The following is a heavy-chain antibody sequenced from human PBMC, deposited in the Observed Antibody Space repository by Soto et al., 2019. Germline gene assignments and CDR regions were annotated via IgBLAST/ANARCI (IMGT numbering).Heavy chain of an antibody. CDR1: GFTFSNAW. Sequence: EVQLVESGGGLVKPGGSLRLSCAASGFTFSNAWMSWVRQAPGKGLEWVGRIKSKTDGGTTDYAAPVKGRFTISRDDSKNTLYLQMNSLRAEDTALYYCAKCIQVNWNYDAFHVWGQGTMVTVSS. CDR3: AKCIQVNWNYDAFHV. J-gene: IGHJ3*01. D-gene: IGHD1-7*01. CDR2: IKSKTDGGTT. V-gene: IGHV3-15*01.